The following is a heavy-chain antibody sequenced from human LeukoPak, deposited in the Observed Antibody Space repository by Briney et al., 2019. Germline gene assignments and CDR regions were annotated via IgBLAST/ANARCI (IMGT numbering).Heavy chain of an antibody. CDR1: GFTFSSYA. CDR3: AKDSIGVFDPFLYYGSGSSYYFDY. D-gene: IGHD3-10*01. V-gene: IGHV3-23*01. CDR2: ISGSGGST. J-gene: IGHJ4*02. Sequence: GGSLRLSCAASGFTFSSYAMSWVRQAPGKGLEWVSAISGSGGSTYYADSVKGRFTISRDNSKNTLYLQMNSLRAEDTAVYYCAKDSIGVFDPFLYYGSGSSYYFDYWGQGTLVTVSS.